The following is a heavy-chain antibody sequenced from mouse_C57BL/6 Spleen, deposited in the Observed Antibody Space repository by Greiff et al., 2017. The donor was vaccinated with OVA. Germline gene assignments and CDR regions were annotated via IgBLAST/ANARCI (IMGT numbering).Heavy chain of an antibody. Sequence: VQLQQSGAELVKPGASVKMSCKASGYTFTSYWITWVKQRPGQGLEWIGDIYPGSGSTNYNEKFKSKATLTVDTSSSTAYMQLSSLTSEDSAVYYWARAFGTTVVANYYAMDYWGQGTSVTVSS. V-gene: IGHV1-55*01. CDR3: ARAFGTTVVANYYAMDY. J-gene: IGHJ4*01. CDR2: IYPGSGST. CDR1: GYTFTSYW. D-gene: IGHD1-1*01.